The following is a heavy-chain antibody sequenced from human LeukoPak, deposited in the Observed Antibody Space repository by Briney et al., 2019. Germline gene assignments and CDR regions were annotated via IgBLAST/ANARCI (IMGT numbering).Heavy chain of an antibody. V-gene: IGHV4-59*01. CDR1: GDSISTYY. J-gene: IGHJ4*02. D-gene: IGHD1-14*01. CDR2: SYYSGIT. CDR3: ARGEPVDY. Sequence: SETLSLTCTVSGDSISTYYWSWIRQSPGKGLEWIGYSYYSGITGYNPPLKSRVTMSVDESKNQLSLKVNSVTAADTAVYYCARGEPVDYWGQGTLVTVSS.